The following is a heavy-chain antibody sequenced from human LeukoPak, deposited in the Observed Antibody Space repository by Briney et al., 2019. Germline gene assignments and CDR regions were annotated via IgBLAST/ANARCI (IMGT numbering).Heavy chain of an antibody. CDR3: ARDPRDGYCSSTSCYGALDI. D-gene: IGHD2-2*01. CDR2: IWYDGSNK. V-gene: IGHV3-33*01. J-gene: IGHJ3*02. Sequence: GRSLRLSCAASGFTFSSYGMHWVRQAPGKGLEWVAVIWYDGSNKYYADSAKGRFTISRDNAKNSLYLQMNSLRDEDTAVYYCARDPRDGYCSSTSCYGALDIWGQGTMVTVSS. CDR1: GFTFSSYG.